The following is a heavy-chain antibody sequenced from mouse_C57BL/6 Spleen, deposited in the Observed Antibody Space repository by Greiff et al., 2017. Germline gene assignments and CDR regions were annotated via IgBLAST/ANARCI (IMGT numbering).Heavy chain of an antibody. CDR2: ISSGSSTI. V-gene: IGHV5-17*01. J-gene: IGHJ2*01. D-gene: IGHD2-4*01. CDR1: GFTFSDYG. Sequence: DVHLVESGGGLVKPGGSLKLSCAASGFTFSDYGMHWVRQAPEKGLEWVAYISSGSSTIYYADTVTGRFTISRDNAKNTLFLQMTSLRSEDTAMYYCARPGLRQRSLDYWGQGTTLTVSS. CDR3: ARPGLRQRSLDY.